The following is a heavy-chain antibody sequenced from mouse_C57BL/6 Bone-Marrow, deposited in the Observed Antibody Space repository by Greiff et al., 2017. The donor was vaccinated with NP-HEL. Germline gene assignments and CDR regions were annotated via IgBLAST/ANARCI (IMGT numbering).Heavy chain of an antibody. V-gene: IGHV5-12*01. D-gene: IGHD2-2*01. CDR3: ARSTMVATGNYYAMDY. J-gene: IGHJ4*01. Sequence: EVHLVESGGGLVQPGGSLKLSCAASGFTFSDYYMYWVRQTPEKRLEWVAYISNGGGSTYYPDTVKGRVPFSRDNAKNTLYLQMSGLRSEDTAMYSCARSTMVATGNYYAMDYWGQGTSVTVSS. CDR1: GFTFSDYY. CDR2: ISNGGGST.